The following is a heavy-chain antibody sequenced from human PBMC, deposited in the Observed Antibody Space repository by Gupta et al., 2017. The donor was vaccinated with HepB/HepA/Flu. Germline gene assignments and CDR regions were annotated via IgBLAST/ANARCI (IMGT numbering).Heavy chain of an antibody. Sequence: EVQMVESGGGLIQPGGSLRLSCAASGFTVSSNYMSWVRQAPGKGLEWVSLMYSGGSTYYADSVKGRFTISRDNTKNTLYLQMNSLRPDDTAVYYCARVTPIVDWGQGTLVTVSS. CDR1: GFTVSSNY. CDR2: MYSGGST. J-gene: IGHJ4*02. CDR3: ARVTPIVD. V-gene: IGHV3-53*01. D-gene: IGHD2-21*01.